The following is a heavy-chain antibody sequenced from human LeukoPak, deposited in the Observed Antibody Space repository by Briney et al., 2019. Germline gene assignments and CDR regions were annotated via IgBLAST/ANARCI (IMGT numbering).Heavy chain of an antibody. J-gene: IGHJ4*02. D-gene: IGHD1-26*01. CDR2: INHSGST. CDR1: GGSFSGYY. CDR3: ARGWGGSPGPYYFDY. V-gene: IGHV4-34*01. Sequence: SETLSLTCAVYGGSFSGYYWSWIRQPPGKGLEWIGEINHSGSTNYNPSLKSRVTISVDTSKNQFSLKLSSVTAADTAVYYCARGWGGSPGPYYFDYWGQGTLGTVSS.